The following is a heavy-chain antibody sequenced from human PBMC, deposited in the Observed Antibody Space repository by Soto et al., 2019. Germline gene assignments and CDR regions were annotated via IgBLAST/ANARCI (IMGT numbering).Heavy chain of an antibody. V-gene: IGHV5-51*01. CDR2: IYPGDSDT. J-gene: IGHJ6*02. CDR1: GYSFTSYW. CDR3: ARLSTWNGGPYGMDV. D-gene: IGHD1-1*01. Sequence: GESLKISCKGSGYSFTSYWIGWVRRMPGKGLEWMGIIYPGDSDTRYSPSFQGQVTISADKSISTAYLQWSSLKASDTAMYYCARLSTWNGGPYGMDVWGQGTTVTVSS.